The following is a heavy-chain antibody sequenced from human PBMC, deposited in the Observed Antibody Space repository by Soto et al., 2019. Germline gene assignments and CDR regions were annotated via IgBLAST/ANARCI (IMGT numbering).Heavy chain of an antibody. Sequence: QVQLVQSGAEVKTPGSSLKVSCTVSGSRFSNYVISWVRQAPGHGLEWLGLIIPIFNTTQYAQTFQGRVTITADKATKTAFLERSSLRSDDTAVYYCAREGRGKKAGYSGLVSLGYWGQGTLVTVSS. CDR2: IIPIFNTT. V-gene: IGHV1-69*06. D-gene: IGHD5-12*01. J-gene: IGHJ4*02. CDR1: GSRFSNYV. CDR3: AREGRGKKAGYSGLVSLGY.